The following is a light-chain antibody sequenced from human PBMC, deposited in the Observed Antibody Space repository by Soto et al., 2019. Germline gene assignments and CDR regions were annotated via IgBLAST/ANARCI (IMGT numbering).Light chain of an antibody. V-gene: IGKV3-20*01. Sequence: EIVLTQSPGTLSLSPGERATLSCRASQSVTGSYLAWYRQIPGQAPMLLIYGASSRATGIPDRFSGSGSGTDFTLTISRLEPEDFAVYYCQQYGSSPGTFGQGTKVDIK. J-gene: IGKJ1*01. CDR2: GAS. CDR3: QQYGSSPGT. CDR1: QSVTGSY.